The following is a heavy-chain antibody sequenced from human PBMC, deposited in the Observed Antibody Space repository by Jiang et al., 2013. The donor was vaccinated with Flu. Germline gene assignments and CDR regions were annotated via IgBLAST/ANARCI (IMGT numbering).Heavy chain of an antibody. CDR2: ISGSGGST. J-gene: IGHJ4*02. D-gene: IGHD3-22*01. V-gene: IGHV3-23*04. Sequence: VQLVESGGGLVQPGGSLRLSCAASGFTFSSYAMSWVRQAPGKGLEWVSAISGSGGSTYYADSAKGRFTISRDNSKNTLYLQMNSLRAEDTAVYYCAKAAGYYYDSSGPFDYWGQGTLVTVSS. CDR3: AKAAGYYYDSSGPFDY. CDR1: GFTFSSYA.